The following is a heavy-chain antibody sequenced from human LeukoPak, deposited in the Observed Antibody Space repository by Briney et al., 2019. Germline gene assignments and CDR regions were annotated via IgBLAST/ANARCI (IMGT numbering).Heavy chain of an antibody. J-gene: IGHJ4*02. V-gene: IGHV4-34*01. CDR2: INHSGST. CDR3: ARSLTGRPHVDY. D-gene: IGHD3-9*01. CDR1: GGSFSGYY. Sequence: SETLSLTCAVSGGSFSGYYWSWIRQPPGKGLEWIGEINHSGSTNYNPSLKSRVTISVDTSNNQFSLKLSSVAAADTAVYYCARSLTGRPHVDYWGQGTLVTVSS.